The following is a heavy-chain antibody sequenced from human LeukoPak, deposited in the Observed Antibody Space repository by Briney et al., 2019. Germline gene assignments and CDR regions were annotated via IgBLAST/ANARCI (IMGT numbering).Heavy chain of an antibody. CDR2: FDPEDGET. Sequence: ASVKVSCKVSGYTLTELSMHWVRQAPGKGLEWMGGFDPEDGETIYAQKFQGRVTMTEDTSTDTAYMELNSLRSEDTAVYYCATGQGGSYHLGFDYWGQGTLVTVSS. CDR3: ATGQGGSYHLGFDY. J-gene: IGHJ4*02. V-gene: IGHV1-24*01. CDR1: GYTLTELS. D-gene: IGHD1-26*01.